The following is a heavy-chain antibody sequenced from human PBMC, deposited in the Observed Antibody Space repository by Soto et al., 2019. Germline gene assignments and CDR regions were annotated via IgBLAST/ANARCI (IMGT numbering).Heavy chain of an antibody. CDR1: GGSFSGYY. D-gene: IGHD3-10*01. CDR3: ARGALHYYGSGSRANWFDP. J-gene: IGHJ5*02. CDR2: INHSGST. Sequence: SETLSLTCAVYGGSFSGYYWSWIRQPPGKGLEWIGEINHSGSTNYNPSLKSRVTISVDTSKNQFSLKLSSVTAADTAVYYCARGALHYYGSGSRANWFDPWGQGTLVTVSS. V-gene: IGHV4-34*01.